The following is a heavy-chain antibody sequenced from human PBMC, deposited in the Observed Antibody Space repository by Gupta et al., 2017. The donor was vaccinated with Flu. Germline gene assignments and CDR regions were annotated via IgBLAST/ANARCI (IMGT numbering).Heavy chain of an antibody. V-gene: IGHV3-15*01. J-gene: IGHJ3*02. Sequence: EVQLVESGGGLVKPGGSLTLSCAASGFIFSDAYMNWVRQAPGKGLEWVGRLKSHTDGGTTDYATPVKGRFTIARDDSKNTLFLQMRSLKTEDTAVYFCTTDSSGGITFDIWGQGTMGTVSS. CDR1: GFIFSDAY. CDR3: TTDSSGGITFDI. CDR2: LKSHTDGGTT. D-gene: IGHD3-16*01.